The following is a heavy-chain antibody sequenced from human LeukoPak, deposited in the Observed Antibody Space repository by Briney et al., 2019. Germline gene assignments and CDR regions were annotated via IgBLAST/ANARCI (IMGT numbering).Heavy chain of an antibody. CDR2: INPNSGGT. Sequence: ASVKVPCKASGYTLTGYYMHWVRQAPGQGLEWMGWINPNSGGTNYAQKFQGRVTMTRDTSISTAYMELSRLRSDDTAVYYCARVGGGGNAPWYWGQGTLVTVSS. D-gene: IGHD2-15*01. CDR3: ARVGGGGNAPWY. J-gene: IGHJ4*02. CDR1: GYTLTGYY. V-gene: IGHV1-2*02.